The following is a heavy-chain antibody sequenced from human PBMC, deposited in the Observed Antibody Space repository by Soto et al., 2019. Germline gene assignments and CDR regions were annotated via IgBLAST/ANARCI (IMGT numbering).Heavy chain of an antibody. D-gene: IGHD3-10*01. CDR2: IYDNGTT. CDR1: GLTVSNAY. V-gene: IGHV3-53*01. Sequence: EVQLVESGGGLIQPGGSLRLSCAASGLTVSNAYMAWVRQAPGMGLEWVSVIYDNGTTYYADSVKGRFTISRDTSTNTLSLQMDSLRAEDTAVYYCVRPLPSGRNYGLDLWGQGTTVTVSS. J-gene: IGHJ6*02. CDR3: VRPLPSGRNYGLDL.